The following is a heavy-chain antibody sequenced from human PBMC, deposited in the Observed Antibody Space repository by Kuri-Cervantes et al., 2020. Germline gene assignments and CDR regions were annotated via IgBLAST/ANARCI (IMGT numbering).Heavy chain of an antibody. Sequence: GESLKISCAASGFTFNSYWMSWVRQAPGKGLEWVANIKQDGSEKYYVDSVKGRFTISRDNSKNTLYLQMNSLRAEDTAVYYCAKGGAARPYYYGMDVWGQGTTVTVSS. CDR1: GFTFNSYW. CDR3: AKGGAARPYYYGMDV. V-gene: IGHV3-7*01. CDR2: IKQDGSEK. D-gene: IGHD6-6*01. J-gene: IGHJ6*02.